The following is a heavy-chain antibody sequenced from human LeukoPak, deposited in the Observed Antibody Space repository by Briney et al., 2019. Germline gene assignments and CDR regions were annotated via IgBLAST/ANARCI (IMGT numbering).Heavy chain of an antibody. CDR1: GFTFSTTS. J-gene: IGHJ5*02. CDR2: ISGSGSFI. V-gene: IGHV3-21*04. D-gene: IGHD1-14*01. Sequence: PGGSLRLSCTGSGFTFSTTSINWVRLAPGQGLEWVSTISGSGSFIRYLDSVKGRFTISRDNANNSVYLQMESLRVDDTAVYFCEKANEPLNWFEPWGQGTLVTVSS. CDR3: EKANEPLNWFEP.